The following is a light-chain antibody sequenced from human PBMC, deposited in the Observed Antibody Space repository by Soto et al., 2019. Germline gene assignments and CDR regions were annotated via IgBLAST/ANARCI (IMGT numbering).Light chain of an antibody. CDR2: XAS. V-gene: IGKV3-11*01. CDR3: QKRSKWTTIIT. CDR1: KSVSSY. J-gene: IGKJ4*01. Sequence: ELVLTQSXYKKCLSTGERVNLSCRSSKSVSSYLDWYQQQPGKDTXXLXYXASNRATGIQARFSGSGSGTDFNLKISSREHEDFAFDYCQKRSKWTTIITCGGGTKG.